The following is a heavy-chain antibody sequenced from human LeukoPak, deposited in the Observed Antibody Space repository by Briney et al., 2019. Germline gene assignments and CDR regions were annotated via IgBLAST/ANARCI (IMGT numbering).Heavy chain of an antibody. CDR3: ARALDTSSSRYQPFEY. D-gene: IGHD2-2*01. CDR2: ISSSSSYI. CDR1: GFTFSSYS. Sequence: GGSLRLSCAASGFTFSSYSMNWVRQAPGKGLEWVSSISSSSSYIYYADSVKGRFTISRDNAKNSLFLQMNSLRAEDTAVYYCARALDTSSSRYQPFEYWGQGTLVTVSS. V-gene: IGHV3-21*01. J-gene: IGHJ4*02.